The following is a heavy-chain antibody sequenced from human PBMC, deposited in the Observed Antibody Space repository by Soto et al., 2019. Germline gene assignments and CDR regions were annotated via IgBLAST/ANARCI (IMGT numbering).Heavy chain of an antibody. D-gene: IGHD4-17*01. J-gene: IGHJ4*02. CDR2: IDWDDDK. V-gene: IGHV2-70*11. CDR1: GFSLSTSGMC. CDR3: ARTPIYGDYPYYYFDY. Sequence: SGPTLVNPTQTLTLTCTFSGFSLSTSGMCVSWIRQPPGKALEWLARIDWDDDKYYSTSLKTRLTISKDTSKNQVVLTMTNMDPVDTATYYCARTPIYGDYPYYYFDYWGQGTLVTVSS.